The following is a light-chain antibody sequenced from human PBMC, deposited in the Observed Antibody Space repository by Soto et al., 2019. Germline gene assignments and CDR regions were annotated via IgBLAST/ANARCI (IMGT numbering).Light chain of an antibody. Sequence: IVLTQSPGTLSLSPGEIATVSCRASQSVGSYLAWYQQKPGQAPRLLIFGASSRVIGVPGRFSGSGSGTDFTLTISRLEPEDFAVYYCQQYATSPTTFGQGARLDIK. CDR1: QSVGSY. CDR2: GAS. V-gene: IGKV3-20*01. J-gene: IGKJ5*01. CDR3: QQYATSPTT.